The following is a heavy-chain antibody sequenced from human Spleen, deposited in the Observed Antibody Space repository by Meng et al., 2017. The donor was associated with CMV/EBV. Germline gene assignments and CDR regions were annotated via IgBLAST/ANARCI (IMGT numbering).Heavy chain of an antibody. CDR3: ARDSSPLAPLDY. CDR2: ISAYNGNT. V-gene: IGHV1-18*01. Sequence: QGQRVQFGAEGKKPGASVKVSCKVSGYTLTELSMHWVRQAPGQGLEWMGWISAYNGNTNYAQKLQGRVTMTTDTSTSTAYMELRSLRSDDTAVYYCARDSSPLAPLDYWGQGTLVTVSS. J-gene: IGHJ4*02. D-gene: IGHD6-13*01. CDR1: GYTLTELS.